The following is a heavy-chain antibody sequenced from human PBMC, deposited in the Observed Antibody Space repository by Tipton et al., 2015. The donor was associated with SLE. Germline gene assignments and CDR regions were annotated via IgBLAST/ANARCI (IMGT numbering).Heavy chain of an antibody. CDR3: ARDRTGFDY. V-gene: IGHV3-7*01. J-gene: IGHJ4*02. D-gene: IGHD1-14*01. Sequence: SLRLSCTAFGFTFSNSWMSWVRQAPGKGLEWVANMKEDGSEKKYVDSVKGRFTISRDNAKNSLYLEMNSLRVEDTAVYYCARDRTGFDYWGQGTLVTVSS. CDR1: GFTFSNSW. CDR2: MKEDGSEK.